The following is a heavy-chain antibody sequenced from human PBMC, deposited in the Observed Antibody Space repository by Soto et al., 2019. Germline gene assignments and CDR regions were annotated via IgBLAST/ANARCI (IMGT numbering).Heavy chain of an antibody. Sequence: SVKVSCKASGGTFSSYAISWVRQAPGQGLEWMGGIIPIFGTANYAQKFQGRVTITADKSTSTAYMGLSSLRSEDTAVYYCARGRDGYNCRYWGQGTLVTVSS. CDR2: IIPIFGTA. CDR3: ARGRDGYNCRY. CDR1: GGTFSSYA. J-gene: IGHJ4*02. V-gene: IGHV1-69*06. D-gene: IGHD5-12*01.